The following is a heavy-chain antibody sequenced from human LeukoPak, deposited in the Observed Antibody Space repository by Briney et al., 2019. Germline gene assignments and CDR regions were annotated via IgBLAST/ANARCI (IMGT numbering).Heavy chain of an antibody. CDR1: GYTLTELS. D-gene: IGHD3-3*01. Sequence: GASVKVSCKVYGYTLTELSMHWVRQAPGKGLEWMGGFDPEDGETIYAQKFQGRVTMTEDTSTDTAYMELSSLRSEDTAVYYCARAIYDFWSGSYYFDYWGQGTLVTASS. CDR3: ARAIYDFWSGSYYFDY. J-gene: IGHJ4*02. CDR2: FDPEDGET. V-gene: IGHV1-24*01.